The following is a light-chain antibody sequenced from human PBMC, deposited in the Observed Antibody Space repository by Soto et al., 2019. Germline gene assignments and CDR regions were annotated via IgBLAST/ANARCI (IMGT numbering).Light chain of an antibody. V-gene: IGKV3-11*01. J-gene: IGKJ4*01. Sequence: IVLTHSPATLSVSPWERATLSFIASQSVSIDLAWYQQTPGQAPRLLIYGASPRATGIPARFSGNGSGTDFTLTISTLEPEDFGVYYCQQRSNWPPLTFGEGTRWIS. CDR3: QQRSNWPPLT. CDR2: GAS. CDR1: QSVSID.